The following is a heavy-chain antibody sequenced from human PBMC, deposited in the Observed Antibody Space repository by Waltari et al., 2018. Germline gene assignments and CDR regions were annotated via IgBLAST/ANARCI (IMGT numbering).Heavy chain of an antibody. J-gene: IGHJ6*03. CDR1: GGSLSSYS. D-gene: IGHD1-7*01. V-gene: IGHV4-59*01. CDR2: IYYSGST. CDR3: ARGPAGTHYYYYYMDV. Sequence: QVQLQESGPGLVKPSETLSLTCTVSGGSLSSYSWSWIRQPPGKGLEWIGYIYYSGSTNYNPSLKSRVTISVDTSKNQFSLKLSSVTAADTAVYYCARGPAGTHYYYYYMDVWGKGTTVTVSS.